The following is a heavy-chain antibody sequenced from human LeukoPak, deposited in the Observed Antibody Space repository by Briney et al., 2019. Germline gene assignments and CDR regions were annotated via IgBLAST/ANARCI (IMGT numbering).Heavy chain of an antibody. CDR2: IGWNSGSI. CDR1: GFTFDDYA. J-gene: IGHJ4*02. Sequence: PGGSLRLSCAASGFTFDDYAMPWVRQAPGKGLEWVSGIGWNSGSIGYADSVKGRFTISRDNAKNSLYLQMNSLRAEDTALYYCAKDTLRGDPGTFGFDYWGQGTLVTVSS. V-gene: IGHV3-9*01. D-gene: IGHD1-14*01. CDR3: AKDTLRGDPGTFGFDY.